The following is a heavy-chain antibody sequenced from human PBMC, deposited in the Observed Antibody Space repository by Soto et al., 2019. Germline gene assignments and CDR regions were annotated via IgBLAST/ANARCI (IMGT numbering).Heavy chain of an antibody. D-gene: IGHD6-19*01. CDR1: DGSISSSSSY. J-gene: IGHJ4*02. V-gene: IGHV4-39*01. CDR3: ARQEVAVAGILDFDY. Sequence: SETLSHTCTVSDGSISSSSSYWGRKSQPQGKGLEWIGRIYYSGSTYYNPSLKSRVTISVDTSKNQFSLKLSSVTAADTALYFCARQEVAVAGILDFDYWGQGTLVTVSS. CDR2: IYYSGST.